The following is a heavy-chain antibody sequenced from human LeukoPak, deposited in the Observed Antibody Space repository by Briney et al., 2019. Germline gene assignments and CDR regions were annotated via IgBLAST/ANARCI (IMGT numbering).Heavy chain of an antibody. Sequence: GGSLRLSCEASGFTFSSYAMSWVRQAPGKGLEWVSAISGSGGSTYYADSVKGRFTISRDNSKNTLYLQMNSLRAEDTAVYYCARTYYYDSSGYLDAFDIWGQGTMVTVSS. V-gene: IGHV3-23*01. CDR3: ARTYYYDSSGYLDAFDI. D-gene: IGHD3-22*01. CDR2: ISGSGGST. J-gene: IGHJ3*02. CDR1: GFTFSSYA.